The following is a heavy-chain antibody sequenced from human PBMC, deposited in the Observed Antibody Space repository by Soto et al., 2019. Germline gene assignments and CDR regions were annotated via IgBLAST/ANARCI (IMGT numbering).Heavy chain of an antibody. CDR2: ISSSSSTI. D-gene: IGHD3-3*01. Sequence: GGSLRFSCGASGFTFSSYSMNWVRQAPGKGLEWVSYISSSSSTIYYADSVKGRFTISRDNAKNSLYLQLNSLRDEDTAVYYCAREFGVVRYYYYGMDVWGQGTTVTVSS. J-gene: IGHJ6*02. CDR3: AREFGVVRYYYYGMDV. CDR1: GFTFSSYS. V-gene: IGHV3-48*02.